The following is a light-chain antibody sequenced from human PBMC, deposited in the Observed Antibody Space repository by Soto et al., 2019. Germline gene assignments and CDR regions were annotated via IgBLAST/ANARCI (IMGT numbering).Light chain of an antibody. CDR3: QQYNTYSTT. J-gene: IGKJ1*01. Sequence: DIQMTKSPSTLSASVGDRVTITCRASQSISSWLAWYQQKPGKAPKVLIYDASSLDSGVPSRFSGSGSGTEFTLTISSLQPDDFATYYCQQYNTYSTTFGQGTKVDIK. V-gene: IGKV1-5*01. CDR1: QSISSW. CDR2: DAS.